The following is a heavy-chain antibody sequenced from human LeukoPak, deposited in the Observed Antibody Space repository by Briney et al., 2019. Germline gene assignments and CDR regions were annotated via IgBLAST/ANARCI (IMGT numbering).Heavy chain of an antibody. D-gene: IGHD3-22*01. CDR2: LYFSGST. J-gene: IGHJ3*02. V-gene: IGHV4-59*12. Sequence: PSETLSLTCTVSGASISTFYWSWIRQPPGKGLEWIGYLYFSGSTNYNPSLKSRVTMSVDTSKNQFSLKLSSVTAADTAVYYCARLISSSGYYYTGGAFDIWGQGTMVTVSS. CDR1: GASISTFY. CDR3: ARLISSSGYYYTGGAFDI.